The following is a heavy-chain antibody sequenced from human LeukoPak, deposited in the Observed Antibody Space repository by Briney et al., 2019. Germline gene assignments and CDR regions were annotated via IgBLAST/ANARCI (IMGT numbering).Heavy chain of an antibody. CDR2: IYPGDSDT. Sequence: GESLKISCKGSGYSFTSYWIGWVRQMPGKGLEYMGIIYPGDSDTRYSPSLQGQVTISADKSISTAYLQWSSLKASDTAMYYCARRVGSGNSRPGAFYIWGQGTMVTVSS. D-gene: IGHD4-23*01. CDR1: GYSFTSYW. CDR3: ARRVGSGNSRPGAFYI. J-gene: IGHJ3*02. V-gene: IGHV5-51*01.